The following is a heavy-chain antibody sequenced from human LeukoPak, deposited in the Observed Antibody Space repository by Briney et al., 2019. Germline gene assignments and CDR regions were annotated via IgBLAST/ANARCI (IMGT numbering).Heavy chain of an antibody. Sequence: PSETLSLTCTVSGGSISSSSYYWGWIRQPPGKGLEWIGSIYYSGSTYYNPSLKSRVTISVDTSKNQFSLKLSSATAADTAVYYCARHRAYGSGYFDYWGQGTLVTVSS. D-gene: IGHD3-10*01. CDR3: ARHRAYGSGYFDY. J-gene: IGHJ4*02. CDR1: GGSISSSSYY. CDR2: IYYSGST. V-gene: IGHV4-39*01.